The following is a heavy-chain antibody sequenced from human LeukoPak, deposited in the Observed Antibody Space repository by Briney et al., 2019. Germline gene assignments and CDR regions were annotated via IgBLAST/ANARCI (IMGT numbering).Heavy chain of an antibody. J-gene: IGHJ4*02. D-gene: IGHD1-26*01. Sequence: GGSLRLSCLTSGFTLSTNAMGWVRQAPGKGLEWISGISGSGASTYYADSVKGRFTISRDDSRNTLYLQMNSLRGDDTAVYYCAKDVGKWESLHFFDYWGQGTLVTVSS. CDR3: AKDVGKWESLHFFDY. CDR2: ISGSGAST. CDR1: GFTLSTNA. V-gene: IGHV3-23*01.